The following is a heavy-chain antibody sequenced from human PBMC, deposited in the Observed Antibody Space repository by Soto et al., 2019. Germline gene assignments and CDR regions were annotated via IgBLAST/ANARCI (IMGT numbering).Heavy chain of an antibody. CDR2: IYYSGST. CDR3: ARHLSDLLDYYGMDV. CDR1: GGSISSSSYY. Sequence: QLQLQESGPGLVKPSETLSLTCTVSGGSISSSSYYWGWIRQPPGKGLEWIGSIYYSGSTYYNPSLKSRVTISVDTSKNQFSLKLSSVTAADTAVYYCARHLSDLLDYYGMDVWGQGTTVTVSS. J-gene: IGHJ6*02. V-gene: IGHV4-39*01. D-gene: IGHD2-8*02.